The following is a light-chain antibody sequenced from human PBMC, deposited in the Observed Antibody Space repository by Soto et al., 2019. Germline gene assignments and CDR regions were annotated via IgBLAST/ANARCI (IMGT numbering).Light chain of an antibody. CDR2: WAS. J-gene: IGKJ2*01. V-gene: IGKV4-1*01. CDR3: QQYFTTPYT. CDR1: RSVFYSSNNKNY. Sequence: DIVMTQSPESLAVSLGERATINCKSSRSVFYSSNNKNYLAWYQQKPGQSPKLLLYWASTRESGVPDRFIGGGSVTDFTLTISSLQAEDVAVYFCQQYFTTPYTFGQGTKLEIK.